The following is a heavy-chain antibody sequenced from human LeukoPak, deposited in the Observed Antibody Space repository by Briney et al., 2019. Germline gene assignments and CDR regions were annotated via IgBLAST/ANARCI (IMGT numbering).Heavy chain of an antibody. CDR1: GFTVSSNY. CDR2: IYSGGST. CDR3: ARVRGYYDSSGYLDY. V-gene: IGHV3-53*01. J-gene: IGHJ4*02. D-gene: IGHD3-22*01. Sequence: GGALRLSCAASGFTVSSNYMSWVRQAPGKGLEWVSVIYSGGSTYYADSVTGRFTISRDNSKNTLYLQMSSLRAEDTAVYYCARVRGYYDSSGYLDYWGQGPLVPVPS.